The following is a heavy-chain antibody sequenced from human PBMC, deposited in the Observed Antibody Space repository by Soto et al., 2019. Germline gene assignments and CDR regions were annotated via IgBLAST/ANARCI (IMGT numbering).Heavy chain of an antibody. CDR1: GYTFTSYY. V-gene: IGHV1-46*01. J-gene: IGHJ4*02. CDR2: INPRGGST. CDR3: ARTPNRDIVVVPAAIAKIDY. D-gene: IGHD2-2*02. Sequence: ASVKVSCKTSGYTFTSYYMHWVRQAPGQGLEWMGIINPRGGSTSDAQKFQGRVTMTRDTSTSTVYMELSSLRSEDTAVYYCARTPNRDIVVVPAAIAKIDYWGQGTLVTVSS.